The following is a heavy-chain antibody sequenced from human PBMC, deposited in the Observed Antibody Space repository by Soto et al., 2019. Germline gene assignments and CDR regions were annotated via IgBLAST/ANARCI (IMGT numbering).Heavy chain of an antibody. CDR3: ARDWWHRDCYRMTCPTLDY. CDR1: GFTFSTYG. Sequence: QGQLVESGGGVVQSGRSLRLSCAASGFTFSTYGIHWVRLAPGKGLEWVAVIWHDGSKKYYADSVKGRFTVSRDSSKNTVYLQINSLRVEDTAVYYCARDWWHRDCYRMTCPTLDYWGQGTRVTVSS. J-gene: IGHJ4*02. CDR2: IWHDGSKK. V-gene: IGHV3-33*01. D-gene: IGHD3-16*02.